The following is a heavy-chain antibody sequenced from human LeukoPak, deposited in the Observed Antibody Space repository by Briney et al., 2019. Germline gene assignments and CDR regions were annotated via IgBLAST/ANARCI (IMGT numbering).Heavy chain of an antibody. CDR3: ARVQFDVVGTNWFDP. Sequence: SETLSLTCTVSGGSISSGDYYWSWIRQPPGKGLEWIGYIYYSGSTYYNPSLKSRVTISVDTSKNQFSLKLSSVTAADTAVYYCARVQFDVVGTNWFDPWGQGTLVTVSS. V-gene: IGHV4-30-4*08. CDR2: IYYSGST. J-gene: IGHJ5*02. D-gene: IGHD6-19*01. CDR1: GGSISSGDYY.